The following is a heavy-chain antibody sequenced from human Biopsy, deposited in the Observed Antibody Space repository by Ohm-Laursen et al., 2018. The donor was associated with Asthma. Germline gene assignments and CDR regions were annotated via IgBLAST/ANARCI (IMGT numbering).Heavy chain of an antibody. CDR2: ISYDGSNK. CDR3: ARTYYDFLTGQANDVFAI. D-gene: IGHD3-9*01. J-gene: IGHJ3*02. Sequence: SLRLSCAASGFTFSSYGMHWVRQAPGKGLEWVAVISYDGSNKYYADSVKGRFTISRDNSKNTLYLQMNSLRAEDTAVYYCARTYYDFLTGQANDVFAIWGQGTMVTVSS. CDR1: GFTFSSYG. V-gene: IGHV3-30*03.